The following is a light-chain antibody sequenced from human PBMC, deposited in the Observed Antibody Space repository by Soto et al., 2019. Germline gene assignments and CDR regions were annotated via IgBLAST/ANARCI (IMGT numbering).Light chain of an antibody. CDR1: QGIGNA. V-gene: IGKV1-6*01. J-gene: IGKJ1*01. CDR3: LQDINYPWT. Sequence: AIQMTQSPSSLSASVGDRVTISCRASQGIGNALGWYQQKPGKPPNVLIYGASNLQSGVPPRFSGSGSGTDLTIAISSLQPEDSETYDCLQDINYPWTFGQGTKVDIK. CDR2: GAS.